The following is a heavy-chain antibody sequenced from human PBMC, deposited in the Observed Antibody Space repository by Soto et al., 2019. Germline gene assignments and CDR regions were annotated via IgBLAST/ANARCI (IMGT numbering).Heavy chain of an antibody. CDR2: IYYSGST. Sequence: QVRLQESGPGLVKPSETLSLTCTVSGGSISRYYWSWIRQPPGKGLEWIGYIYYSGSTNYNPSLKSRVTISVDTSKNQFSLKLSSVTAADTAVYYCARAKAPLYSSSWYWFDPWGQGTLVTVSS. D-gene: IGHD6-13*01. V-gene: IGHV4-59*08. CDR3: ARAKAPLYSSSWYWFDP. CDR1: GGSISRYY. J-gene: IGHJ5*02.